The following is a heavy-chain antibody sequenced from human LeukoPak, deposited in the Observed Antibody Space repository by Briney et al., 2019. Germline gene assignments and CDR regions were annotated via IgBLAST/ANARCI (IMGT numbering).Heavy chain of an antibody. CDR2: INPSGGST. V-gene: IGHV1-46*01. D-gene: IGHD3-9*01. CDR3: ARDLIRADYDILTGYYDY. Sequence: ASVKVSCKASGYTLTSYYMHWVRQAPGQGLEWMGIINPSGGSTSYAQKFQGRVTMTRDTSTSTVYMELSSLRSEDTAVYYCARDLIRADYDILTGYYDYWGQGTLVTVSS. J-gene: IGHJ4*02. CDR1: GYTLTSYY.